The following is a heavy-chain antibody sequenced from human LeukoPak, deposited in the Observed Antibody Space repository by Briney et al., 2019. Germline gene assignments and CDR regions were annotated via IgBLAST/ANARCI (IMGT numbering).Heavy chain of an antibody. CDR1: GFTFSSYA. D-gene: IGHD5-12*01. V-gene: IGHV3-64*01. CDR2: ISSNGGST. J-gene: IGHJ6*03. Sequence: GGSLRLSCAAPGFTFSSYAMHWVRQAPGKGLEYVSAISSNGGSTYYANSVKGRFTISRDNSKNTLYLQMGSLRAEDMAVYYCARVGYSGYVSYYMDVWGKGTTVTVSS. CDR3: ARVGYSGYVSYYMDV.